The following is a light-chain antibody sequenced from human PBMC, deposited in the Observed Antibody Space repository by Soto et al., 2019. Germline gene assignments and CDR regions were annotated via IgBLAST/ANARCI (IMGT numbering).Light chain of an antibody. CDR1: QGITSW. CDR2: AAS. J-gene: IGKJ1*01. Sequence: DIQMTQSPSSVSATVGDRVTITCRASQGITSWLAWYQQKPGTAPKLLIYAASSLQSGVPSRFRGSGSGTDFTLTITSLHPEDSATYYCQQADSFPWTFGQGTKVEVK. CDR3: QQADSFPWT. V-gene: IGKV1-12*01.